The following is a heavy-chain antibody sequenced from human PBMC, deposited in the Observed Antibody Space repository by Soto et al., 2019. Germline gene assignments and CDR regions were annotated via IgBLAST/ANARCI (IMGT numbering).Heavy chain of an antibody. D-gene: IGHD1-26*01. J-gene: IGHJ4*02. CDR1: GFGSTNYG. CDR2: IWYDGSNK. CDR3: TRYRYGGSRCCFGA. V-gene: IGHV3-33*01. Sequence: WGSLRLSCAASGFGSTNYGMHWVLQAPGKGLEWVAVIWYDGSNKYYADSVKGRFAISKDNSQNTLYLQMNTLRPENTAVYYYTRYRYGGSRCCFGARGPGSPATV.